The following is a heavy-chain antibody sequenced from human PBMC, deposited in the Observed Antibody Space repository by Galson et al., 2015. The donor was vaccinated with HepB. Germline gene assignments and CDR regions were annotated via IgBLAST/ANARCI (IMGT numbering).Heavy chain of an antibody. J-gene: IGHJ5*02. D-gene: IGHD3-10*01. CDR3: ARDMGSGSPDLGRFDP. V-gene: IGHV3-21*01. CDR2: ISSSSSYI. CDR1: GFTFSSYS. Sequence: SLRLSCAASGFTFSSYSMNWVRQAPGKGLEWVSSISSSSSYIYYADSVKGRFTISRDNAKNSLYLQMNSLRAEDTAVYYCARDMGSGSPDLGRFDPWGQGTLVTVSS.